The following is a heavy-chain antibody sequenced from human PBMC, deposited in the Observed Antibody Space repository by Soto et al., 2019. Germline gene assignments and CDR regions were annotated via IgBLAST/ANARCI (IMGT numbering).Heavy chain of an antibody. J-gene: IGHJ4*02. CDR3: AKDVGDLTGLADY. CDR1: GFTFSSYG. V-gene: IGHV3-30*18. CDR2: ISYDGSNK. Sequence: QVQLVESGGGVVQPGRSLRLSCAASGFTFSSYGMHWVRQAPGKGLEWVAVISYDGSNKYYADSVKGRFTISRDNSKNTLYLQMNSLRAEDTAVYYCAKDVGDLTGLADYWGQGTLVTVSS. D-gene: IGHD3-10*01.